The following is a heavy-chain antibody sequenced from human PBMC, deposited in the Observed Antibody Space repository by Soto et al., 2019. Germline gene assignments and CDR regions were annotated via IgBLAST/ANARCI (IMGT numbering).Heavy chain of an antibody. D-gene: IGHD3-22*01. CDR1: GFTFSSYW. Sequence: GGSLRLSCTASGFTFSSYWMHWVRQAPGKGLEWVGRIKSKADGGTTDYAAPMKGRFTISRDDSKNMLYLQMNSLETEDTAVYYCITVPWKVGVVNWGQGTLFTVSS. CDR2: IKSKADGGTT. J-gene: IGHJ4*02. CDR3: ITVPWKVGVVN. V-gene: IGHV3-15*01.